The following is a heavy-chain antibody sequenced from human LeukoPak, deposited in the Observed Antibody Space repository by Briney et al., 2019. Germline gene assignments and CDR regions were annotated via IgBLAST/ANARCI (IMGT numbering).Heavy chain of an antibody. V-gene: IGHV4-59*01. CDR2: IYGSGST. CDR1: GGSISSYD. J-gene: IGHJ5*02. Sequence: SETLSLTCTVSGGSISSYDWSWIRQPPGKGLEWIGHIYGSGSTNYNPSLKSRVTLSVDTSKNQFSLKLSSVTAADTAVYYCAREGTSGTHLNWFDPWGQGTLVTVSS. D-gene: IGHD1-1*01. CDR3: AREGTSGTHLNWFDP.